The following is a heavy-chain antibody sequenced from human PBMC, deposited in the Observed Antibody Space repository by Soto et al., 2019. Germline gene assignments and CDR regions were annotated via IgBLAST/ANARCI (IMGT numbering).Heavy chain of an antibody. CDR2: IWYDGSNK. Sequence: GGSLRLSCAASGFTFSSYGMHWVRQAPGKGLELVAVIWYDGSNKYYADSLKGRFAIFRDDSKNTFYLQMNSLRAEDTAVYYCARDDPSSSIDYWGQGTLVTVSS. V-gene: IGHV3-33*01. CDR1: GFTFSSYG. CDR3: ARDDPSSSIDY. D-gene: IGHD6-13*01. J-gene: IGHJ4*02.